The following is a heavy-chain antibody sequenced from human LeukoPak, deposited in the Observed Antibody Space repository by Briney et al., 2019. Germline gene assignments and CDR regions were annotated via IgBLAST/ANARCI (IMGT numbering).Heavy chain of an antibody. D-gene: IGHD5-12*01. CDR3: AKDANSGYDYYYGMDV. CDR2: ISGSGGST. CDR1: GFTFSSYA. Sequence: GGSLRLSCAASGFTFSSYAMSWVRQAPGKGLEWVSPISGSGGSTYYADSVKGRFTISRDNAKNSLYLQMNSLRAEDTALYYCAKDANSGYDYYYGMDVWGQGTTVTVSS. V-gene: IGHV3-23*01. J-gene: IGHJ6*02.